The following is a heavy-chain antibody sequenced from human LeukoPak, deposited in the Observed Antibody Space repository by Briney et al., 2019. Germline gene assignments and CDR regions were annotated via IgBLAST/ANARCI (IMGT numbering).Heavy chain of an antibody. V-gene: IGHV3-30*18. CDR1: GFTFSSYG. J-gene: IGHJ4*02. CDR2: ISYDGSNK. Sequence: SGGSLRLSCAASGFTFSSYGMHWVRQAPGKGLEWVAVISYDGSNKYYADSVKGRFTISRDNSKNTLYLQMNSLRAEDTAVYYCAKDRLRSTSRYFDYWGQGTLVTVSS. D-gene: IGHD2-2*01. CDR3: AKDRLRSTSRYFDY.